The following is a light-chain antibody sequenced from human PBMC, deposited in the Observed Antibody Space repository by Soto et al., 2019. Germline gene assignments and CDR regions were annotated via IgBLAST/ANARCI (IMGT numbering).Light chain of an antibody. CDR1: QSLLYNNTYNY. CDR2: FGS. CDR3: MQALQSLT. J-gene: IGKJ5*01. V-gene: IGKV2-28*01. Sequence: DIVLTQSPLSPSVTPGEPACVSCRSSQSLLYNNTYNYLDWYVQKPGQSPQLLIYFGSNRAPGVPDRFSGSGSGTDFTLKINRVEAEDVGTYYCMQALQSLTFGQGTRLEIK.